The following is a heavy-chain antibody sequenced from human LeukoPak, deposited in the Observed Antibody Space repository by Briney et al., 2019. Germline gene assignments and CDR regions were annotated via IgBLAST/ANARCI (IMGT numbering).Heavy chain of an antibody. CDR3: SSESRY. CDR2: ITSSSDSI. Sequence: PGGSLRLSCGASSFTYRDCRMQGARQAPGKGLEWVSWITSSSDSIYYADSVKGRFTISRDNAKNSLYLQMNSLRDEDTAVYYSSSESRYWSQGTLVIVSS. J-gene: IGHJ4*02. CDR1: SFTYRDCR. D-gene: IGHD3-22*01. V-gene: IGHV3-48*02.